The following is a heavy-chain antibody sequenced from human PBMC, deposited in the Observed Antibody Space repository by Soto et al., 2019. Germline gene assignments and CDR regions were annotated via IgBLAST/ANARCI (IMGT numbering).Heavy chain of an antibody. D-gene: IGHD1-26*01. CDR2: IYYNGNT. V-gene: IGHV4-61*08. Sequence: QVQLRQSGPGLVKPSETLSLTCTVSGGSVSSSDYYWNWVRQPPGKGLEWIGNIYYNGNTNYNPSLRGRLAISLETSKNQFSLKLTSVTTADTAVYYCTRYSGTYSADNWGQGARVTVSS. CDR1: GGSVSSSDYY. CDR3: TRYSGTYSADN. J-gene: IGHJ4*02.